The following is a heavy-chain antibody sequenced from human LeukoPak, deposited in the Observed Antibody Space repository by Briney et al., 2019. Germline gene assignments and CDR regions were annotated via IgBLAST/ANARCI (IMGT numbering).Heavy chain of an antibody. V-gene: IGHV3-30*02. J-gene: IGHJ6*02. D-gene: IGHD2-2*01. CDR2: IWYDGSNK. CDR3: AKGKEYQLPNYYYYYGMDV. CDR1: GFTFSSYG. Sequence: GGSLRLSCAASGFTFSSYGMHWVRQAPGKGLEWVAVIWYDGSNKYYADSVKGRFTISRDNSKNTLYLQMNSLRAEDTAVYYCAKGKEYQLPNYYYYYGMDVWGQGTTVTVSS.